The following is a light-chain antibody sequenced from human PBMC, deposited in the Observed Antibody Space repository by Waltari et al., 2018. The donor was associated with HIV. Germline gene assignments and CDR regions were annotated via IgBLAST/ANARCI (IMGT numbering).Light chain of an antibody. J-gene: IGKJ1*01. Sequence: EIVLTQSPGTLSLSPGERATLSCRASQSVSSTYLAWYQQKPGQAPRLLIYGASSRATGIPDRFSGSGSGTDFTRTISRLEPEDFAVYSCQQYGSSSPTFGQGTKVEIK. CDR3: QQYGSSSPT. CDR1: QSVSSTY. V-gene: IGKV3-20*01. CDR2: GAS.